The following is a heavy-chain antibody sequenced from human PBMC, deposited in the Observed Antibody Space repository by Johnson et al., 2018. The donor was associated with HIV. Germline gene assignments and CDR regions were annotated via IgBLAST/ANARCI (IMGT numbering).Heavy chain of an antibody. D-gene: IGHD1-1*01. J-gene: IGHJ3*02. CDR2: ISSSGTTI. Sequence: QVQLVESGGGVVQPGRSLRLSCAASGFTFSDYYMSWIRQAPGKGLEWVSCISSSGTTIYYADSMKGRFTISRDNAKNSLYLHMNSLRAEDTAVYYCAREGYSGTYFSAFDIWGQGTMVTVSS. V-gene: IGHV3-11*04. CDR3: AREGYSGTYFSAFDI. CDR1: GFTFSDYY.